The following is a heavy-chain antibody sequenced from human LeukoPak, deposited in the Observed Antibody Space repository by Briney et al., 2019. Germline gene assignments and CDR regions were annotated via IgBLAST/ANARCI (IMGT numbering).Heavy chain of an antibody. CDR3: ARSSGYPLYFAY. Sequence: WGSLRLYCAVSGFTFSSYSMNWVRQAPGKGLEWVSYISSSSSTIYYADSVKGRFTISRDNAKNSLYLQMNSLRAEDTAVYYCARSSGYPLYFAYWGQGTLVTVSS. D-gene: IGHD3-22*01. V-gene: IGHV3-48*04. CDR1: GFTFSSYS. CDR2: ISSSSSTI. J-gene: IGHJ4*02.